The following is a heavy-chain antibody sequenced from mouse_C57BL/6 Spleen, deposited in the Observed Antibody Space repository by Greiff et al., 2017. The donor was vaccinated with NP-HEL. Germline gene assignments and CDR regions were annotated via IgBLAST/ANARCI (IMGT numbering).Heavy chain of an antibody. CDR3: ARYDGYPSYAMGD. CDR1: GYAFTNYL. CDR2: INPGSGGT. J-gene: IGHJ4*01. D-gene: IGHD2-3*01. V-gene: IGHV1-54*01. Sequence: VQLQESGAELVRPGTSVKVSCKASGYAFTNYLIEWVKQRPGQGLEWIGVINPGSGGTNYNEKFKGKATLTADKSSSTAYMQLSSLTSEDSAVYFCARYDGYPSYAMGDWGQGTSGTVSS.